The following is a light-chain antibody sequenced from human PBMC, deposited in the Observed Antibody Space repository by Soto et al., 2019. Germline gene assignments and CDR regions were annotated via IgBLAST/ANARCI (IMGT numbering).Light chain of an antibody. CDR3: QQYHSAPHS. V-gene: IGKV4-1*01. CDR2: WAS. Sequence: DIVMTQSPDSLAVSLGERATINCKSSQSVLYSPNNKNYLAWYQQKPGQPPKLLIYWASTRESGVPDRFSGSGSGTDFTLTISSLQAEDVAFYYWQQYHSAPHSFGQGTKVEIK. J-gene: IGKJ1*01. CDR1: QSVLYSPNNKNY.